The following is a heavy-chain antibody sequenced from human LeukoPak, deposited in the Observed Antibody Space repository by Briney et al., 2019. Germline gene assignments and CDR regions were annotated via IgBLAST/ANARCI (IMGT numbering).Heavy chain of an antibody. CDR2: IYYSGST. CDR1: GGSISSGGYY. D-gene: IGHD3-10*01. Sequence: PSETLSLTCTVSGGSISSGGYYWSWIRQHPGKGLEWIGYIYYSGSTYYNPSLKSRVTISVDTSKNQFSLKLSSVTAADTAVYYCARAIDGSGSLPPRPYDAFDIWGQGTMVTVSS. V-gene: IGHV4-31*03. CDR3: ARAIDGSGSLPPRPYDAFDI. J-gene: IGHJ3*02.